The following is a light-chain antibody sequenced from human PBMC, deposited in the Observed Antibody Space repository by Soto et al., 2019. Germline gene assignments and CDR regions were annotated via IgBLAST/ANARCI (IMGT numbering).Light chain of an antibody. CDR2: NDD. Sequence: QPVLTQPPSVSGTPGLRVNISCSGGISDIGKDTVNWYQQLPGTATKLLMFNDDKRPSGVPDRFSGSRSGTSASLAISGLQSDDEAVYFCSTWDDSLNGWVFGGGTKLTVL. CDR3: STWDDSLNGWV. V-gene: IGLV1-44*01. CDR1: ISDIGKDT. J-gene: IGLJ3*02.